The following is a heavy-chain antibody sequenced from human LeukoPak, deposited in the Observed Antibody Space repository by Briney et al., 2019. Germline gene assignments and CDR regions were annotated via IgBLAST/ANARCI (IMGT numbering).Heavy chain of an antibody. D-gene: IGHD3-22*01. CDR3: ARTYYYDSSGYYYYFDY. J-gene: IGHJ4*02. V-gene: IGHV3-9*01. CDR1: GFTFDDYA. Sequence: GGSLRLSCAASGFTFDDYAMHWVRHAPGKGLEWVSGISWNSGSIGYADSVKGRFTISRDNAKNSLYLQMNSLRAEDTALYYCARTYYYDSSGYYYYFDYWGQGTLVTVSS. CDR2: ISWNSGSI.